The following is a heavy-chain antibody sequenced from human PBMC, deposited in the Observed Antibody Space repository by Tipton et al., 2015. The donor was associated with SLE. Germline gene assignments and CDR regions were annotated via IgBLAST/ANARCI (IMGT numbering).Heavy chain of an antibody. Sequence: TLSLTCTVFDDSIGSSIYYWGWIRQPPGKGLEYIGNIYYSGTTYYNPSLRSRVTISLDTSKNQFSRKLSSVTAADTAVYSCARLGPHSSYSSAWYMDNWGQGMLVTVSS. CDR1: DDSIGSSIYY. J-gene: IGHJ4*02. D-gene: IGHD6-19*01. CDR2: IYYSGTT. CDR3: ARLGPHSSYSSAWYMDN. V-gene: IGHV4-39*07.